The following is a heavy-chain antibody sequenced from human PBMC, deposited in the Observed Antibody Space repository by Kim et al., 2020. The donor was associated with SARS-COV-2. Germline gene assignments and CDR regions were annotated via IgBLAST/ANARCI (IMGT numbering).Heavy chain of an antibody. CDR3: ARDQSPKLWFGELYYYGMDV. Sequence: SETLSLTCTVSGGSISSYYWSWIRQPPGKGLEWIGYIYYSGSTNYNPSLKSRVTISVDTSKNQFSLKLSSVTAADTAVYYCARDQSPKLWFGELYYYGMDVWGQGTTVTVSS. V-gene: IGHV4-59*01. D-gene: IGHD3-10*01. CDR2: IYYSGST. J-gene: IGHJ6*02. CDR1: GGSISSYY.